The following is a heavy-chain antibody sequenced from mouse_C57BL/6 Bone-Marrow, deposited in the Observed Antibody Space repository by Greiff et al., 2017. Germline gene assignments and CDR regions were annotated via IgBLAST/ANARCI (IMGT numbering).Heavy chain of an antibody. Sequence: QVQLQQPGAELVKPGASVKLSCKASGYTFTSYWMHWVKQRPGQGLEWIGMIHPNSGSTNYNEKFKSKATLTVDTSSSTAYMQLSSLTSEDSAVYYCARSKRRIEPFAYWGQGTLVTVSA. CDR3: ARSKRRIEPFAY. V-gene: IGHV1-64*01. CDR1: GYTFTSYW. J-gene: IGHJ3*01. CDR2: IHPNSGST.